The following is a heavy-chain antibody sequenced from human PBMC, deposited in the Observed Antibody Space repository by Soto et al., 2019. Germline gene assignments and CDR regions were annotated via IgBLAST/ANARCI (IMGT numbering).Heavy chain of an antibody. D-gene: IGHD2-2*01. Sequence: ASVKVSCKVSGYTLTVFSMHWVRQALGKGLVWMGGFDPEDGETIYAQKFQGRVTMTEDTSTDTAYMELSSLRSEDTAVYYCATYLRSDCSSTSCYYDAFDIWGQGTMVTVSS. J-gene: IGHJ3*02. CDR3: ATYLRSDCSSTSCYYDAFDI. V-gene: IGHV1-24*01. CDR1: GYTLTVFS. CDR2: FDPEDGET.